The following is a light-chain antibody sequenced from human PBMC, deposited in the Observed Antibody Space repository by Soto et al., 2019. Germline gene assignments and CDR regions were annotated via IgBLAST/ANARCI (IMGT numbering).Light chain of an antibody. Sequence: DIQMTQSPSTLSASVGDRVTIICRASQSVSNRLAWYQKKPGQAPKPLIYKASSLESGVPSRFSGSGSGTEFSLTITRLQTDDFATYYCQQYHRYSPLTFGEGTTVEIK. V-gene: IGKV1-5*03. CDR2: KAS. CDR1: QSVSNR. CDR3: QQYHRYSPLT. J-gene: IGKJ4*01.